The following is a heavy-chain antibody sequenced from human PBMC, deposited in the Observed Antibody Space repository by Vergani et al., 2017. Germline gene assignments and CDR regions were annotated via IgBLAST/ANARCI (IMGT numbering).Heavy chain of an antibody. CDR1: GGSFSGYY. V-gene: IGHV4-34*01. J-gene: IGHJ4*02. CDR2: INHSGST. CDR3: ARDPDYGDVSLFDY. Sequence: QVQLQESGPGLVKPSETLSLTCAVYGGSFSGYYWSWIRQPPGKGLEWIGEINHSGSTNYNPSLKSRVTISVDTSKNQFSLKLSSVTAADTAVYYCARDPDYGDVSLFDYWGQGTLVTVSS. D-gene: IGHD4-17*01.